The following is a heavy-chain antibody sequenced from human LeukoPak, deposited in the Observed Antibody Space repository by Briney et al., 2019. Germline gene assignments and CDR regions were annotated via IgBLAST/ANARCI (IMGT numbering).Heavy chain of an antibody. CDR3: ARGQEKQDY. V-gene: IGHV4-4*02. CDR1: GFTVSSNY. CDR2: IYHSGST. J-gene: IGHJ4*02. Sequence: GSLILSCAASGFTVSSNYMSGVRQAPGKGLEWIGEIYHSGSTNYNPSLKSRVTISVDKSKNQFSLKLSSVTAADTAVYYCARGQEKQDYWGQGTLVTVSS.